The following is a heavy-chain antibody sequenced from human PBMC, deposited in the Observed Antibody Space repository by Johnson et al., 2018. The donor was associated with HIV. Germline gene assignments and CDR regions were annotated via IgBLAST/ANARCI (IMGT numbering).Heavy chain of an antibody. Sequence: VQLVESGGSVIQPGGSLRLSCAASGFTFHHYTMHWVRQAPGKGLEWVSLISWAGGSTHYAASVTGRFPISRDNSKNTLYLQMNSLRAEDTAVYYCARDPEYSSSYDAFDIWGQGTMVTVSS. CDR1: GFTFHHYT. CDR3: ARDPEYSSSYDAFDI. D-gene: IGHD6-6*01. V-gene: IGHV3-43*01. CDR2: ISWAGGST. J-gene: IGHJ3*02.